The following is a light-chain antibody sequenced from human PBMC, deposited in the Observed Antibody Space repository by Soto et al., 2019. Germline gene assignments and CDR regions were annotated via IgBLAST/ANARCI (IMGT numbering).Light chain of an antibody. J-gene: IGKJ1*01. Sequence: EIVLTQSPDTLSLYPVETATLSCMARKIVIHNYSAWHQQHPGPTPRLLVYGASSRATGIPERFSGSVSETDFTLSISRVEPEDFAVYYCQQYNTYPAFGQGTKVAIK. V-gene: IGKV3-20*01. CDR2: GAS. CDR3: QQYNTYPA. CDR1: KIVIHNY.